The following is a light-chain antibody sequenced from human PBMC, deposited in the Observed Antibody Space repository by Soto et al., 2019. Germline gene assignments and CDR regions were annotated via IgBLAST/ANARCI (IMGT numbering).Light chain of an antibody. V-gene: IGLV2-8*01. J-gene: IGLJ2*01. CDR3: SSYAGSNNHVV. CDR1: SSDVGGYKY. Sequence: QSALTQPPSASGSLGQSVTISCTGTSSDVGGYKYVSWYQQHPGKAPKLMIYEVSKRPAGVPDRFSGSKSGNTASLTVSGLQAEDEADYYCSSYAGSNNHVVFGGGTKVTVL. CDR2: EVS.